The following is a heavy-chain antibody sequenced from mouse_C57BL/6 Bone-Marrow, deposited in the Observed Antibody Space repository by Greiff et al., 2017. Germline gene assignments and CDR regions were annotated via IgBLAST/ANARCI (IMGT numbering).Heavy chain of an antibody. CDR1: GYTFTSYW. CDR2: IHPNSGST. J-gene: IGHJ3*01. V-gene: IGHV1-64*01. CDR3: ARKSPLYYYGSSAWFAY. D-gene: IGHD1-1*01. Sequence: QVQLQQPGAELVKPGASVKLSCKASGYTFTSYWMHWVKQRPGQGLEWIGMIHPNSGSTNYNEKFKSKATLTVDKSSSTAYMQLSSLTSDDSAVYYCARKSPLYYYGSSAWFAYWGQGTLVTVSA.